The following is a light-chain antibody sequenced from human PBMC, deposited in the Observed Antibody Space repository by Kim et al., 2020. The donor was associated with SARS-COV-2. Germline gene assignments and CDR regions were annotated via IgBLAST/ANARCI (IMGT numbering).Light chain of an antibody. Sequence: EIVLTQSPGTLSLSPGERATLSCRASQSVSSSYLAWYQQKPGQAPRLLIYGASSRATGIPDRFGGSGSGTDFILTISRLEPEDFVVYYCQQYGTSPPQYTFGQGTKLEI. CDR2: GAS. V-gene: IGKV3-20*01. J-gene: IGKJ2*01. CDR3: QQYGTSPPQYT. CDR1: QSVSSSY.